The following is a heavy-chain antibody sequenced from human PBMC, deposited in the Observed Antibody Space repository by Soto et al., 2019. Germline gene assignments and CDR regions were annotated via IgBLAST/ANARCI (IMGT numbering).Heavy chain of an antibody. V-gene: IGHV6-1*01. Sequence: PAQTLSLTCDISGDSVSSSSAAWNWIRQSPSRGLEWLGRTYYRSKWIHEYTVSMESRITINPDTSKNQFSLHIYSVTPEDTAVYYCAWVVWFRGMDVWGQGTPVTVSS. J-gene: IGHJ6*02. CDR2: TYYRSKWIH. CDR1: GDSVSSSSAA. CDR3: AWVVWFRGMDV. D-gene: IGHD3-16*01.